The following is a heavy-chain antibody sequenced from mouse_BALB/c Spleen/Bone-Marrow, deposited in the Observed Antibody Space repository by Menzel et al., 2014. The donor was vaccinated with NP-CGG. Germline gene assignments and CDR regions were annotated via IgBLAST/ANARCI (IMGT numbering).Heavy chain of an antibody. D-gene: IGHD2-1*01. CDR1: GFTFSSFG. CDR2: ISSGSSTI. J-gene: IGHJ4*01. V-gene: IGHV5-17*02. Sequence: DVMLVESGGGLVQPGGSRKLSCAASGFTFSSFGMHWVRQAPEKGLEWVAYISSGSSTIYYADIVKGRFTISRDNPKNTLFLQMTSLRSEDTAMYYCARSDGNYDYAMDYWGQGTSVTVSS. CDR3: ARSDGNYDYAMDY.